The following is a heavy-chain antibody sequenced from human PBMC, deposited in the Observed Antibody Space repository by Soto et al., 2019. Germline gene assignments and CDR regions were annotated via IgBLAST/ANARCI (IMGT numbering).Heavy chain of an antibody. J-gene: IGHJ3*02. D-gene: IGHD3-16*02. CDR2: ISAYNGIT. Sequence: ASVKVSCKXSGYTFTSYGISWVRQAPGQGLEWMGWISAYNGITNYAQKLQGRVTMTTDTSTSTAYMELRSLRSDATAVYYCARDPVYGWRSYRQQGAFNIWGQGTRVTV. CDR1: GYTFTSYG. CDR3: ARDPVYGWRSYRQQGAFNI. V-gene: IGHV1-18*04.